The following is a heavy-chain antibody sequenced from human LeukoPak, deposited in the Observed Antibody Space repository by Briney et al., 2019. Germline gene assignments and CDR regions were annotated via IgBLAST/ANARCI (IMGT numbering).Heavy chain of an antibody. J-gene: IGHJ3*02. CDR3: ASRYSSSWYDAFDI. D-gene: IGHD6-13*01. CDR1: RVTVSSNY. Sequence: PGGSLRLSCAASRVTVSSNYMSWVRQAPGKGLELVSVIYSGGSTYYADSVKGRFTISRDNSKDTLYLQMNSLRAEDTAVYYCASRYSSSWYDAFDIWGQGTMVTVSS. V-gene: IGHV3-53*01. CDR2: IYSGGST.